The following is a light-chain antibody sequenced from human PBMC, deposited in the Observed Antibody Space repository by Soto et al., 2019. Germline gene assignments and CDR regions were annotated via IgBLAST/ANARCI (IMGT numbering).Light chain of an antibody. Sequence: QPRSRSCAPGQTVHNTFSCSASHIGRDHVNWYQQVPGTAPKLLIYENNHRPSGLPDRFSGSKSGTSATLVISGLQSEDEAVYSCAAWDGSLLSFVFGTGTKVTVL. CDR1: ASHIGRDH. CDR3: AAWDGSLLSFV. J-gene: IGLJ1*01. V-gene: IGLV1-44*01. CDR2: ENN.